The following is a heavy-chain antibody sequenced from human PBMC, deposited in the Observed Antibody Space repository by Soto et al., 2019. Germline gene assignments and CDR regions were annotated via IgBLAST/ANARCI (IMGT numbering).Heavy chain of an antibody. D-gene: IGHD3-10*01. J-gene: IGHJ6*02. CDR1: GFTFSSYW. CDR2: INSDGSST. CDR3: SVRNYYYYGMDV. V-gene: IGHV3-74*01. Sequence: QTGGSLRLSCAASGFTFSSYWMHWVRQAPGKGLVWVSRINSDGSSTSYADSVKGRFTISRDNAKDTLYLQMNSLRAEDTAVYYCSVRNYYYYGMDVWGQGTTVTVSS.